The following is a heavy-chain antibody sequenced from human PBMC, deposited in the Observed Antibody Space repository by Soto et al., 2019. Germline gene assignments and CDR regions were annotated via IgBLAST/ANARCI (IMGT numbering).Heavy chain of an antibody. D-gene: IGHD3-10*01. CDR2: IHYSGNS. J-gene: IGHJ4*02. V-gene: IGHV4-59*02. CDR3: ARGAGDFATPFDY. CDR1: GASVTTTY. Sequence: SETLSLTCTVSGASVTTTYWSWIRQPPGKGLEWIGYIHYSGNSFYNPSLKSRVTMSVDXXXXXFXLXLXXXTAAXTAVYFCARGAGDFATPFDYWGPGTLVTVSS.